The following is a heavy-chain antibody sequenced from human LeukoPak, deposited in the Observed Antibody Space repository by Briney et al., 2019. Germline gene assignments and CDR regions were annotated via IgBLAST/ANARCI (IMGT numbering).Heavy chain of an antibody. J-gene: IGHJ4*02. CDR2: IYSGGST. V-gene: IGHV3-53*01. CDR1: GFTVSSNY. CDR3: ARERGYSYGTIDY. Sequence: GGSLRLSCAASGFTVSSNYMSWVRQVPGKGLEWVSVIYSGGSTYYADSVKGRFTISRDNSKNTLYLQMNRLRAEDTAVYYCARERGYSYGTIDYWGQGTLVTVSS. D-gene: IGHD5-18*01.